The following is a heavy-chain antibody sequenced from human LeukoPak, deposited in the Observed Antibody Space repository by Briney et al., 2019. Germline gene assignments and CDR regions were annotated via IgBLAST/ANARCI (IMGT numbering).Heavy chain of an antibody. CDR2: IDPRDSYT. V-gene: IGHV5-10-1*01. Sequence: GESLTICCEGSGYSFTNYWISWVRQMPGKGLEWMGRIDPRDSYTKYSPSFEGHVTISVDKSISTAFLQWNSLKASDSAMYYCATGASKVTADFANYWGQGTQVAVSS. CDR1: GYSFTNYW. CDR3: ATGASKVTADFANY. D-gene: IGHD2-21*02. J-gene: IGHJ4*02.